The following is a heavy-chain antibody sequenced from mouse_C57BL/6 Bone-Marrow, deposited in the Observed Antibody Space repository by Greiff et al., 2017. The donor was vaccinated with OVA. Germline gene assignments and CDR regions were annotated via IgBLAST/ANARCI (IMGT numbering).Heavy chain of an antibody. CDR1: GFTFSSYA. J-gene: IGHJ1*03. D-gene: IGHD1-1*01. V-gene: IGHV5-4*01. CDR3: ARDTPSCYGSSYWYFDV. Sequence: EVKLMESGGGLVKPGGSLKLSCAASGFTFSSYAMSWVRQTQEKRLEWVATISDGGSYTYYPDNVQGRFTISRDNAKNNLYLQMSHLKSEDTAMYYCARDTPSCYGSSYWYFDVWGTGTTVTVSS. CDR2: ISDGGSYT.